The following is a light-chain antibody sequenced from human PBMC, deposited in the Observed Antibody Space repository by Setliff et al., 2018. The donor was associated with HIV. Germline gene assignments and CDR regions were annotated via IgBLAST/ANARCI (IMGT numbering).Light chain of an antibody. CDR1: SSDVGSYNL. CDR3: CSYAGSSTTYV. J-gene: IGLJ1*01. Sequence: QSALTQPASVSGSPGQSITISCTGTSSDVGSYNLVSWYQQHPGKAPKLMIYEGSKRPSGVSNRFSGSKSGNTASLTISGLQAEDEADYYCCSYAGSSTTYVFGTGTKVHR. CDR2: EGS. V-gene: IGLV2-23*01.